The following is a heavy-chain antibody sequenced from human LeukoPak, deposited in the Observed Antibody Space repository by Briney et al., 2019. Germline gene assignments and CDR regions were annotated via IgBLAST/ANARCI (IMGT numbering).Heavy chain of an antibody. D-gene: IGHD3-22*01. CDR3: ARDGDSSGNFDY. CDR1: SGSVSSGSYY. V-gene: IGHV4-61*01. CDR2: IYYSGNT. Sequence: SETLSLTCTVSSGSVSSGSYYWSWIRQPPGKGLEWIGYIYYSGNTNYNPSLKSRVTISLDTSKNQFSLKLSSVTAADTAVYYCARDGDSSGNFDYWGQGTLVTVSS. J-gene: IGHJ4*02.